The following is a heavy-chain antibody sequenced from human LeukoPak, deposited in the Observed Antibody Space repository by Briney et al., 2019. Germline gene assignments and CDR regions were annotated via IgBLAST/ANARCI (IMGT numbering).Heavy chain of an antibody. D-gene: IGHD2-2*01. CDR3: AKGGQYQLLLSCFDY. Sequence: PGGSLRLSCAASGFTFDDYAMHWVRQAPGKGLEWVSLISGDGGSTYYADSVKGRFTISRDNSKNSLYLQMNSLRTEDTALYYCAKGGQYQLLLSCFDYWGQGTLVTVSS. CDR2: ISGDGGST. CDR1: GFTFDDYA. V-gene: IGHV3-43*02. J-gene: IGHJ4*02.